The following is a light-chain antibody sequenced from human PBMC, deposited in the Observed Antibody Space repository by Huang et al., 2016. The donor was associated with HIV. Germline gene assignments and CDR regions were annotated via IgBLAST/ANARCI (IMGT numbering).Light chain of an antibody. CDR2: ATS. Sequence: DIQMTQSPSSLSASVGDRVTITCRASQGISNSVAWYQQRPGKAPKLLLYATSRLETGAPSRFSGSRSGTEYTLTISSLQPEDLATDYCQQYYNNPPWTFGQGTKVEIK. CDR1: QGISNS. CDR3: QQYYNNPPWT. J-gene: IGKJ1*01. V-gene: IGKV1-NL1*01.